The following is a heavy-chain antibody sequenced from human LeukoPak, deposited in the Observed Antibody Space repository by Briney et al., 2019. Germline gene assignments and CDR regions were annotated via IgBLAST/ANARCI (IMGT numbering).Heavy chain of an antibody. CDR1: GYTLTELS. CDR2: FDPEDGET. V-gene: IGHV1-24*01. J-gene: IGHJ5*02. D-gene: IGHD2-15*01. CDR3: ATDRYCSGGSRYSGGDRYNWFDP. Sequence: ASVKVSFKVSGYTLTELSMHWVRQAPGKGLEWMGGFDPEDGETIYAQKFQGRVTMTEDTSTDTAYMELSSLRSEDTAVYYCATDRYCSGGSRYSGGDRYNWFDPWGQGTLVTVSS.